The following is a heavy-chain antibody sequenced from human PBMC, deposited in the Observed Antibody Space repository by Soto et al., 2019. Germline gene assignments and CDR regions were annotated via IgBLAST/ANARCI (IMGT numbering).Heavy chain of an antibody. CDR1: GITFSNAW. D-gene: IGHD6-6*01. CDR3: TTGRYSSSLYFDS. V-gene: IGHV3-15*01. CDR2: IKSKIDGGTT. J-gene: IGHJ4*02. Sequence: EVQLVESGGGLVKPGGSLRVSCAASGITFSNAWMTWFGQAPGKGLGWVGRIKSKIDGGTTDYGVPVKGRFTISRDDSKNTLYLQMNSLKTEDTAVYYCTTGRYSSSLYFDSWGQGTLVTVSS.